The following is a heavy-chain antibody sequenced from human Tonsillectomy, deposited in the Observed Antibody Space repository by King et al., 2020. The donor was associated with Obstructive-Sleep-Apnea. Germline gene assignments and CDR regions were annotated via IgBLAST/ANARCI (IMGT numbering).Heavy chain of an antibody. CDR1: GGSISSGGYS. J-gene: IGHJ5*02. Sequence: QLQESGSGLVKPSQTLSLTCAVSGGSISSGGYSWSWIRQPPGKGLEWIGYIYHSGSTYYNPSLKSRVTISVGRSKNQFSLKLSSVTAADTAVYYCARMHKIDYGGNSGWFDPWGQGTLVTVSS. D-gene: IGHD4-23*01. CDR3: ARMHKIDYGGNSGWFDP. V-gene: IGHV4-30-2*01. CDR2: IYHSGST.